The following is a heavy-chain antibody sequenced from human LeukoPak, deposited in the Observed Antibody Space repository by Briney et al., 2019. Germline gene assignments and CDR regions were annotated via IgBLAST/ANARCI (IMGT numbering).Heavy chain of an antibody. D-gene: IGHD2-2*02. V-gene: IGHV4-31*03. CDR2: IYYSGST. J-gene: IGHJ4*02. CDR1: GGSISSGGYY. CDR3: ARGQLLPAAIGY. Sequence: SQTLSLTCTVSGGSISSGGYYWSWIRQHPEKGLEWIGHIYYSGSTYYNPSLKSRVTISVDTSKNQFSLKLSSVTAADTAVYYCARGQLLPAAIGYWGQGTLVTVSS.